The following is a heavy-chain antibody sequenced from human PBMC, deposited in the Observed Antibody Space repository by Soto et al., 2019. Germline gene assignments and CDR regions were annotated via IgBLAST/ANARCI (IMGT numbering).Heavy chain of an antibody. D-gene: IGHD3-22*01. Sequence: EVQLLESGGGLVQPGGSLRLSCAASGFTFSSYAMSWVRQAPGKGLEWVSAISGSGGSTYYADSVKGRFTISRDNSKNTLYLQMNSLRAEDTAVYYCAKDRVYSSGYYTLGDFDYWGQGTLVTVSS. J-gene: IGHJ4*02. CDR2: ISGSGGST. V-gene: IGHV3-23*01. CDR1: GFTFSSYA. CDR3: AKDRVYSSGYYTLGDFDY.